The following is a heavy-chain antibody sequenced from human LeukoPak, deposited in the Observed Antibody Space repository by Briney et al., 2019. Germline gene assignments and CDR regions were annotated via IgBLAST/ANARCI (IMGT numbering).Heavy chain of an antibody. CDR2: ISGSGGRT. Sequence: GASLRLSCAASGFTFSSYAMSWVRQAPGKGLEWVSAISGSGGRTYYADSVKGRFTISRDNSKNTLYLQMNSLRAEDTAVYYCAKDFGGSHPYYFDYWGQGTLVTVSS. D-gene: IGHD1-26*01. V-gene: IGHV3-23*01. J-gene: IGHJ4*02. CDR3: AKDFGGSHPYYFDY. CDR1: GFTFSSYA.